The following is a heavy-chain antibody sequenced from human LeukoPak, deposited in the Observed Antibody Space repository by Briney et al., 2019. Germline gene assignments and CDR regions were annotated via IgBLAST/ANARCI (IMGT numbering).Heavy chain of an antibody. CDR1: GYTFTGYY. J-gene: IGHJ4*02. CDR3: ARGASRYYFDH. Sequence: ASVKVSCKASGYTFTGYYMHWVRQAPGQGLEWMGRINPNSGGTNYAQKFQGRVTMTRDTSISTAYTELSSPRSEDTAVYYCARGASRYYFDHWGQGTLVSVPS. D-gene: IGHD6-13*01. CDR2: INPNSGGT. V-gene: IGHV1-2*06.